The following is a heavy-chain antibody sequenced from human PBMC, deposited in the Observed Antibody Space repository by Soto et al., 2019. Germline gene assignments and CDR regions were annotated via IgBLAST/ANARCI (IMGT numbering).Heavy chain of an antibody. J-gene: IGHJ5*01. D-gene: IGHD2-15*01. CDR1: GASISTVDYF. CDR3: ARGRYCLTGRCFPNWFDS. CDR2: IYKSATT. V-gene: IGHV4-30-4*01. Sequence: QVQLLESGPGLVRPSQTLSLTCSVSGASISTVDYFWAWIRQPPGQALEYIGYIYKSATTYYNPSFEGRVAISLDTSKSHFSLNVTSVTAADTAVYFCARGRYCLTGRCFPNWFDSWGQGTLVTVSS.